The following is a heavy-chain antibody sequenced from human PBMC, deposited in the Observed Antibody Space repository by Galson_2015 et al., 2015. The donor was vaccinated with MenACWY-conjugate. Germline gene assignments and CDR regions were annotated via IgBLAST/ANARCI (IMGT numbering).Heavy chain of an antibody. D-gene: IGHD3-3*01. J-gene: IGHJ3*02. CDR3: ARRLTEIFGVVDAFDI. CDR2: IYPGDSDT. V-gene: IGHV5-51*03. Sequence: QSGAEVKKPGESLKISCKGSGYSFTSYWIGWVRQMPGKGLEWMGIIYPGDSDTRYSPSFQGQVTIPADKSISTAYLQWSSLKASDTAMYYCARRLTEIFGVVDAFDIWGQGTMVTVSS. CDR1: GYSFTSYW.